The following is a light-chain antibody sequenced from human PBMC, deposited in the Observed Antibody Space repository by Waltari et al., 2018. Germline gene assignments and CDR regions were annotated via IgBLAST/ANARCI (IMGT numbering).Light chain of an antibody. V-gene: IGKV3-15*01. CDR2: GAS. CDR3: QQYSNWPIT. Sequence: ETGMTQSPATLSVSPGERATLSCRASQTIANYLAWYQPIPGQTPRLLIYGASTRATGVPDRFSGSGSGTEFTLTISSLQSEDFAVYDCQQYSNWPITFGQGTRLEIK. CDR1: QTIANY. J-gene: IGKJ5*01.